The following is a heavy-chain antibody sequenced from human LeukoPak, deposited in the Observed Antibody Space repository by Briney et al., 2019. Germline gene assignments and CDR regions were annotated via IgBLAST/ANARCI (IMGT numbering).Heavy chain of an antibody. CDR3: ARCSRVVVVAAASAPGY. CDR1: GYTSTSYG. CDR2: ISAYNGNT. D-gene: IGHD2-15*01. Sequence: ASVTVSCKASGYTSTSYGISWVRQAPGQGLEWMGWISAYNGNTNCAQKLQGRVTMTTDTSTSTAYMELRSLRSDDTAVYYCARCSRVVVVAAASAPGYWGQGTLVTVSS. J-gene: IGHJ4*02. V-gene: IGHV1-18*01.